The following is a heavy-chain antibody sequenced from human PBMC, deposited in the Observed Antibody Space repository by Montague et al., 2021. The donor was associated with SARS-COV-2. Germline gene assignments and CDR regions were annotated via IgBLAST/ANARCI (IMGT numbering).Heavy chain of an antibody. CDR1: GVSVTDYY. J-gene: IGHJ3*02. V-gene: IGHV4-59*02. D-gene: IGHD3-3*01. Sequence: SETLSLTCTVSGVSVTDYYWSWIRQPPGKGLEWVGDVLYNKGTNFNPSLKSRVAISVDTSKNQFSLKLSSVTAADTAVYYCARGYRRITIFGVVIYDAFDIWGQGTMVTVSS. CDR3: ARGYRRITIFGVVIYDAFDI. CDR2: VLYNKGT.